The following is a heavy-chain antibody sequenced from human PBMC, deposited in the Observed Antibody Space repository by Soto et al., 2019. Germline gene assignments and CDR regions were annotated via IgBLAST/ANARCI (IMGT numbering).Heavy chain of an antibody. V-gene: IGHV4-59*08. Sequence: SETLSLTCTVSGGSISSYYWSWIRQPPGKGLEWIGYIYYSGSTNYNPSLKSRVTISVDTSKNQFSLKLSSVTAADTAVYYCARVVGYFSGGACYSSSHFDYWGQGALVTVSS. D-gene: IGHD2-15*01. CDR1: GGSISSYY. CDR3: ARVVGYFSGGACYSSSHFDY. J-gene: IGHJ4*02. CDR2: IYYSGST.